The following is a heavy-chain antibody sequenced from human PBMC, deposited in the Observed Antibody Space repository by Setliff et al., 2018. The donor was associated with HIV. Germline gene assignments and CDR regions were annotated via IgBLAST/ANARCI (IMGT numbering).Heavy chain of an antibody. CDR1: GVSVGSGGYY. V-gene: IGHV4-31*03. D-gene: IGHD2-2*01. CDR2: VYYTGTT. Sequence: SETLSLTCTVSGVSVGSGGYYWSWIRQHPGKGLEWIGYVYYTGTTYFNPSLKSRITISVDTSKSQFSLKLGFVTAADTAVYYCARGESTTWDLAEYFQHWGHGTLVTVSS. J-gene: IGHJ1*01. CDR3: ARGESTTWDLAEYFQH.